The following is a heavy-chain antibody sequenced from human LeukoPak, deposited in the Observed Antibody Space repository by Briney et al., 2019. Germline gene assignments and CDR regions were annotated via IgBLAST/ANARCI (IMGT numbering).Heavy chain of an antibody. J-gene: IGHJ4*02. CDR1: GYTFTGYG. D-gene: IGHD3-22*01. CDR2: ISAYNGNT. CDR3: ARTPTYYYDSSGYYNDY. Sequence: ASVKVSCKASGYTFTGYGISWVRQAPGQGLEWMGWISAYNGNTNDAQKLQGRVTMTTDTSTSTAYMERRSLTSDDTAVYYGARTPTYYYDSSGYYNDYWGQGTLVTVSS. V-gene: IGHV1-18*01.